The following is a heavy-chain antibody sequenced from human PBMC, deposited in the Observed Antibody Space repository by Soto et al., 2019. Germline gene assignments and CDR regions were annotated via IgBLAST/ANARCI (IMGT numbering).Heavy chain of an antibody. CDR1: GGSVSSGSYY. J-gene: IGHJ6*02. CDR3: ARAWSSSWNYYYYGMDV. D-gene: IGHD6-13*01. CDR2: IYYSGST. Sequence: QVQLQESGPGLVKPSETLSLTCTVSGGSVSSGSYYWSWIRQPPGKGLEWIGYIYYSGSTNYNPSPKSRVTISVDTSKNQFSLKLSSVTAADTAVYYCARAWSSSWNYYYYGMDVWGQGTTVTVSS. V-gene: IGHV4-61*01.